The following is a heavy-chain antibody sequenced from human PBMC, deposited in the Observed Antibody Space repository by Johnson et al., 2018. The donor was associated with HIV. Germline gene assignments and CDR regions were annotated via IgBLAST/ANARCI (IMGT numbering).Heavy chain of an antibody. Sequence: VQLVESGGGLVKPGGSLRLSCAASGFTFKDFYMSWIRQAPGKGLEWLSYISGSGFDTYYADSVKGRFTISRDNAKNSLFLQMNGLRAEDTAVYYCARAPYNWNLGLFDAFDVWGQGTKVTVSA. V-gene: IGHV3-11*04. J-gene: IGHJ3*01. CDR3: ARAPYNWNLGLFDAFDV. CDR2: ISGSGFDT. D-gene: IGHD1-7*01. CDR1: GFTFKDFY.